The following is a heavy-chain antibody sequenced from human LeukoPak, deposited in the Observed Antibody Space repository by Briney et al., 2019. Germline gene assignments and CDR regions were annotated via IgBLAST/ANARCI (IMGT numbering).Heavy chain of an antibody. V-gene: IGHV3-30*18. J-gene: IGHJ4*02. CDR2: ISYDGSNK. CDR1: GFTFSSYG. CDR3: AKEAYSGYDPEIHFDY. D-gene: IGHD5-12*01. Sequence: RGSLRLSCAASGFTFSSYGMHWVRQAPGKGLEWVAVISYDGSNKYYADSVKGRFTISRDNSKNTLYLQMNSLRAEDTAVYYCAKEAYSGYDPEIHFDYWGQGTLVTVSS.